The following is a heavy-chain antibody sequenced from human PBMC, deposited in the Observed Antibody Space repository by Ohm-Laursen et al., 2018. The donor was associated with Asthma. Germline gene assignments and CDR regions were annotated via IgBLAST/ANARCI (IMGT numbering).Heavy chain of an antibody. D-gene: IGHD3-10*01. J-gene: IGHJ4*02. Sequence: SLRLSRTASGFTFRTYSMNWVRQAPGKGLEWVSYISSSSTTIYYADSVKGRFTISRDNAKNSLYLHMNSLGAEDTAVYYCRGLYHYASGRLEGDYWGQGTLVTVSS. CDR3: RGLYHYASGRLEGDY. CDR2: ISSSSTTI. CDR1: GFTFRTYS. V-gene: IGHV3-48*01.